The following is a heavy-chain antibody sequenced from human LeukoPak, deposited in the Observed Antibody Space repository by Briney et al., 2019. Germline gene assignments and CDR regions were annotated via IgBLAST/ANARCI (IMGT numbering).Heavy chain of an antibody. CDR2: IYYSGSI. D-gene: IGHD2-21*01. J-gene: IGHJ4*02. CDR1: GSSISSSNW. V-gene: IGHV4-28*05. Sequence: SETLSLTCAVSGSSISSSNWWGWIRQPPGKGLEWIGYIYYSGSIYYNPSLKSRVTMSVDTSKNQFSLKLNSVTAVDTAVYYCASYSAGFDYWGQGTLVTVSS. CDR3: ASYSAGFDY.